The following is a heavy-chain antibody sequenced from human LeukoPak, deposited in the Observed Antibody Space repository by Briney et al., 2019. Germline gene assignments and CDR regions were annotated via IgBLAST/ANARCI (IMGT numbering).Heavy chain of an antibody. Sequence: SETLSLTCTVSGGSTSSSSYYWGWIRQPPGKGLEWIGSIYYSGSTYYNPSLKSRVTISVDTSKNQFSLKLSSVTAADTAVYYCARRSGITMIVVDRAAFDIWGQGTMVTVSS. D-gene: IGHD3-22*01. V-gene: IGHV4-39*01. CDR1: GGSTSSSSYY. CDR2: IYYSGST. CDR3: ARRSGITMIVVDRAAFDI. J-gene: IGHJ3*02.